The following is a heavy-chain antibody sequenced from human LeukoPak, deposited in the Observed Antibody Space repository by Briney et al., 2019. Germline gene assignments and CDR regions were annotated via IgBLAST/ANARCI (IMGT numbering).Heavy chain of an antibody. CDR2: ISYSGST. CDR1: GGSIGSTTYY. D-gene: IGHD3-16*01. J-gene: IGHJ4*02. Sequence: PSETLSLTCTVSGGSIGSTTYYWGWIRQSPGKGLMWVGSISYSGSTYYNPSLKSRVSISVDTSKNQFYLKVIAVTAADTAVYYCARDKMGGFDYWGQGTLVTVSS. CDR3: ARDKMGGFDY. V-gene: IGHV4-39*02.